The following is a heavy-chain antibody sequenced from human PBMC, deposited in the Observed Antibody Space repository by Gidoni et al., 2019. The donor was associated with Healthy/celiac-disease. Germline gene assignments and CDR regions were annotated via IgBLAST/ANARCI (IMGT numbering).Heavy chain of an antibody. Sequence: QVQLVQSGAEVKKPGSSVTVSCKASGGTFSSYAISWVRQAPGQGLEWMGGIIPIFGTANYAQKFQGRVTITADESTSTAYMELSSLRSEDTAVYYCARALYSSGWYPHQHWGQGTLVTVSS. CDR3: ARALYSSGWYPHQH. CDR1: GGTFSSYA. V-gene: IGHV1-69*01. CDR2: IIPIFGTA. J-gene: IGHJ1*01. D-gene: IGHD6-19*01.